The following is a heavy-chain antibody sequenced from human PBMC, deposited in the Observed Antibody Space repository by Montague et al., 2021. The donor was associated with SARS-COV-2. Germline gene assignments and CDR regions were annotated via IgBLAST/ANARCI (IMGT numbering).Heavy chain of an antibody. V-gene: IGHV4-59*01. CDR2: IYYSGST. D-gene: IGHD2-15*01. Sequence: SETLSLTCSVSGGSISTYYWSWIRQPPGKGLEWIGYIYYSGSTNYNPSLKSRVTISIDTSKNQFSLELSSVTAADMAVYYCASPGGYFTGGSCYYVYWGQGTLVTVSS. CDR1: GGSISTYY. J-gene: IGHJ4*02. CDR3: ASPGGYFTGGSCYYVY.